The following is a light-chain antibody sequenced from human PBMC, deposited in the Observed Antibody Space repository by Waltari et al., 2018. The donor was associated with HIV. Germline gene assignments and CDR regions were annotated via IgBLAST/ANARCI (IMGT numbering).Light chain of an antibody. CDR2: DVT. CDR3: CSYAGSSIPVV. V-gene: IGLV2-23*02. CDR1: SSDLGGYNY. J-gene: IGLJ3*02. Sequence: HSALTQPASVSGSPGQSITISCTRTSSDLGGYNYVSWYQQHPGTAPKLMIYDVTKPPSGVSNRFSGSKSGNTASLTISGLQAEDEADYYCCSYAGSSIPVVFGGGTKLTVL.